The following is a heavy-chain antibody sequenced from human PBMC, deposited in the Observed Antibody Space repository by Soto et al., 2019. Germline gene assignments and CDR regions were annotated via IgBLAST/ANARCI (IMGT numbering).Heavy chain of an antibody. CDR2: IKQDGSEK. V-gene: IGHV3-7*01. D-gene: IGHD3-3*01. Sequence: SLRLSCAASGFIFSQYSMNWVRQAPGKGLEWVANIKQDGSEKYYVDSVKGRFTISRDNAKNSLYLQMNSLRAEDTAVYYCARDQDDSSDAFDIWGQGTMVTVSS. J-gene: IGHJ3*02. CDR1: GFIFSQYS. CDR3: ARDQDDSSDAFDI.